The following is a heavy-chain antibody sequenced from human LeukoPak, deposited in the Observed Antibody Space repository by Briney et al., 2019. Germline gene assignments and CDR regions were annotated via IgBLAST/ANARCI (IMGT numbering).Heavy chain of an antibody. V-gene: IGHV3-30*02. Sequence: GGSLRLSCAASGFTFSSYGMHWVRQAPGKGLECVAFIRYDGSNKYYADSVKGRFTISRDNSKNTLYLQMNSLRAEDTAVYYCAKDGGVFYSYGQNHNFDYWGQGTLVTVSS. D-gene: IGHD5-18*01. CDR1: GFTFSSYG. J-gene: IGHJ4*02. CDR3: AKDGGVFYSYGQNHNFDY. CDR2: IRYDGSNK.